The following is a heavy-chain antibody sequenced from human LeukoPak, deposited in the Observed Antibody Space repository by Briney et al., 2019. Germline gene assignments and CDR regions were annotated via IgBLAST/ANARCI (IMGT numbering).Heavy chain of an antibody. Sequence: GASVKVSCKASGYTFTSYYLHWVRHAPGQGLEWMGIINPSGGSTSYAQKFQGRVTMTRDTSTSTVYMELSSLRSEDTAVYYCASLAVAGFDAFDIWGQGTMVTVSS. CDR3: ASLAVAGFDAFDI. CDR1: GYTFTSYY. CDR2: INPSGGST. V-gene: IGHV1-46*01. J-gene: IGHJ3*02. D-gene: IGHD6-19*01.